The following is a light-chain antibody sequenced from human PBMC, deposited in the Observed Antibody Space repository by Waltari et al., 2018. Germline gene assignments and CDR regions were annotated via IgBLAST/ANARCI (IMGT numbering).Light chain of an antibody. CDR2: GAY. Sequence: IVLTQSPGTLSLSQGERATLSCRASQSVNTYLAWYQQKPGQAPRLLIYGAYTRAAGIPDRFSGSGSGTDFSLTISRLEAEDFAVYYCQHHVRLPATFGQGTKVEIK. CDR3: QHHVRLPAT. V-gene: IGKV3-20*01. CDR1: QSVNTY. J-gene: IGKJ1*01.